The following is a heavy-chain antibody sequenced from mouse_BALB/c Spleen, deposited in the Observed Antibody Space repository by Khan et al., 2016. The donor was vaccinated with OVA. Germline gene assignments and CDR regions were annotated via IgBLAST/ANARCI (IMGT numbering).Heavy chain of an antibody. D-gene: IGHD1-1*01. Sequence: EVELVESGPGLVKPSQSLSLTCTVTGYSITSDYAWNWIRQFPGNKLEWMGFISYNGNTKYNPSLKSRFSITRDTSKNQFFLQLNSVTTEDTATYYCARVYGGDFDYWGQGTSLTVSS. CDR3: ARVYGGDFDY. V-gene: IGHV3-2*02. CDR1: GYSITSDYA. J-gene: IGHJ2*02. CDR2: ISYNGNT.